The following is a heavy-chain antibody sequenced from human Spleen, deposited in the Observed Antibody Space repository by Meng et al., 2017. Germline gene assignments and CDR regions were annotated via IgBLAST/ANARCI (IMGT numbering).Heavy chain of an antibody. CDR2: ISAYNGNT. CDR1: GYTFTSYG. D-gene: IGHD2-2*01. V-gene: IGHV1-18*01. Sequence: ASVKVSCKASGYTFTSYGISWVRQAPGQGLEWMGWISAYNGNTNYAQKLQGRVTMTTDTSTSTAYMELSSLTSEDTAVYYCARVYCSSTSCQYYFDYWGQGTRVTVSS. CDR3: ARVYCSSTSCQYYFDY. J-gene: IGHJ4*02.